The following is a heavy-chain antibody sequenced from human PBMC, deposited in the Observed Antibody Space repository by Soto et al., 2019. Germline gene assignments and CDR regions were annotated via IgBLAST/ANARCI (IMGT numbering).Heavy chain of an antibody. CDR3: ARPAVNDLDADSSAFDI. J-gene: IGHJ3*02. V-gene: IGHV1-69*02. D-gene: IGHD1-1*01. Sequence: QVQLVQSGAEVKEPGSSVKVSCKVSGGTFSSQTINWVRQVPGQGLEWMGSVIPIIGEGKYAQSFLGRVTTTAARSTSNADMERSSLGSEDTALYYCARPAVNDLDADSSAFDIWGQGTMVTVSS. CDR2: VIPIIGEG. CDR1: GGTFSSQT.